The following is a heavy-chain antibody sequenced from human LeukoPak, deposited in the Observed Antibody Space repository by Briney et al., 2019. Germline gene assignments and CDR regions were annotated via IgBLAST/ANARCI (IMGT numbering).Heavy chain of an antibody. CDR3: ARDEILAAAGSNYYYYGMDV. V-gene: IGHV4-59*12. CDR1: GGSMSSNY. Sequence: SETLSLTCTVSGGSMSSNYWSWIRQPPGKGLEWMGYIYNSGTIYYSGSTNYNPSLLSRVTISVDTSKNQFSLKLRSVTAADTAVYYCARDEILAAAGSNYYYYGMDVWGQGTAVTVSS. CDR2: IYNSGTIYYSGST. J-gene: IGHJ6*02. D-gene: IGHD6-13*01.